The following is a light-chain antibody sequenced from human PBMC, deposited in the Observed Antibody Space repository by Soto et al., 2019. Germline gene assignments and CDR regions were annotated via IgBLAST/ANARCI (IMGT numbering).Light chain of an antibody. J-gene: IGKJ4*01. CDR2: DAS. CDR3: QQRSNWPPLT. CDR1: QSVSSY. Sequence: EIVLTQSPATLSLSPGERATLSCRASQSVSSYLAWYQQKPGQAPRLLIYDASNRATGIPARFSGSGSGTDFTLTISSLEPEDVAVYYCQQRSNWPPLTFGGVTKVEIK. V-gene: IGKV3-11*01.